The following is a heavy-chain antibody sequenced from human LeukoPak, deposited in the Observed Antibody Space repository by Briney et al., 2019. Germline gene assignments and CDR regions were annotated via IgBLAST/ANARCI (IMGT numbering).Heavy chain of an antibody. J-gene: IGHJ4*02. CDR3: ARDPFTSGDYYDSSGYSGY. CDR1: GFTFSSYS. D-gene: IGHD3-22*01. V-gene: IGHV3-21*01. CDR2: ISSSSSYI. Sequence: GGSLRLSCAASGFTFSSYSMNWVRQAQGKGLEWVSSISSSSSYIYYADSVKGRFTISRDNAKNSLYLQMNSLRAEDTAVYYCARDPFTSGDYYDSSGYSGYWGQGTLVTVSS.